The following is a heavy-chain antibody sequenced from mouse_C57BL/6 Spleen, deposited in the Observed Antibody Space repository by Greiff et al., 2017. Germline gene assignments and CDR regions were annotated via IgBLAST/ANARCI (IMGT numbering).Heavy chain of an antibody. CDR3: TGSNSFAY. CDR1: GFTFSNYW. J-gene: IGHJ3*01. CDR2: IRLKSDNYAT. V-gene: IGHV6-3*01. Sequence: EVKVEESGGGLVQPGGSMKLSCVASGFTFSNYWMNWVRQSPEKGLEWVAQIRLKSDNYATHYAESVKGRFTISRDDSKSSVYLQMNNLRAEDTGIYYCTGSNSFAYWGQGTLVTVSA.